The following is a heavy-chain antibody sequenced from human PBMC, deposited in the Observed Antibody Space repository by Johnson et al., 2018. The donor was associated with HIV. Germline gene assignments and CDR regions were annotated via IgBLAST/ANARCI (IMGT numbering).Heavy chain of an antibody. J-gene: IGHJ3*02. CDR2: ISGGGSAI. Sequence: QVQLVESGGGLVKPGGSLRLSCAVSGFTFSDYYMSWIRQAPGKGLEWISYISGGGSAIYYADSVKGRFTISRVNAKNSLYLQMNSLGAEDTAVYDCARDRVGAKAFDIWGQGTLVTVSS. V-gene: IGHV3-11*04. CDR3: ARDRVGAKAFDI. CDR1: GFTFSDYY. D-gene: IGHD1-26*01.